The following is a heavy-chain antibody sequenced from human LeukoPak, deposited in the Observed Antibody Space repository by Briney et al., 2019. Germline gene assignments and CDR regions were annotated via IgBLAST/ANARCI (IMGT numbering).Heavy chain of an antibody. CDR1: GGSVSSGSYY. V-gene: IGHV4-61*01. J-gene: IGHJ6*02. Sequence: SETLSLTCTVSGGSVSSGSYYWSWIRQPPGKGLEWIGYIYYSGSTNYNPSLKSRVTISVDTSKNQFSLKLSSVTAADTAVYYCARDRIVVVPAAIKPYYGMDVWGRGTTVTVSS. CDR2: IYYSGST. D-gene: IGHD2-2*01. CDR3: ARDRIVVVPAAIKPYYGMDV.